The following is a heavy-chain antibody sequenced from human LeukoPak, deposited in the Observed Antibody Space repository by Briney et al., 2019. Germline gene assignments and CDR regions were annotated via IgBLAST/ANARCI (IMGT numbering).Heavy chain of an antibody. CDR2: IKHNGGEK. D-gene: IGHD3-22*01. J-gene: IGHJ4*02. CDR3: ARDRGWRTSGYYLYHFDY. Sequence: GGSLRLSCVASVFTFTDYFMSWVRQAPGKGLEWVASIKHNGGEKYYVDSVKGRFTISRDNAKNSLYLEMSSLRVEDTAVYYCARDRGWRTSGYYLYHFDYWGQGTLVTFAS. CDR1: VFTFTDYF. V-gene: IGHV3-7*01.